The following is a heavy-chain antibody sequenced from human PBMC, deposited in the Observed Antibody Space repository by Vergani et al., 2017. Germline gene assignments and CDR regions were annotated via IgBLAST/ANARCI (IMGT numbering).Heavy chain of an antibody. J-gene: IGHJ3*02. D-gene: IGHD6-13*01. Sequence: QITLKESGPTLVKPTQTLTLTCTFSGFSLSTSGVGVGWIRQPPGKALEWLALIYCDDDKRYSPSLKSRLTITKDTSKNQVVLTMTNMDPVDTATYYCAHSSQGIAAACIPPPDAFDIWGQGTMVTVSS. V-gene: IGHV2-5*02. CDR3: AHSSQGIAAACIPPPDAFDI. CDR1: GFSLSTSGVG. CDR2: IYCDDDK.